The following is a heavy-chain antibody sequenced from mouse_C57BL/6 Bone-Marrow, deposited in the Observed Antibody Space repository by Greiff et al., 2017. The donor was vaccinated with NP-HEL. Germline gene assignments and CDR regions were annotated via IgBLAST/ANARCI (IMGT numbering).Heavy chain of an antibody. Sequence: VQGVESGPGLVQPSQSLSITCTVSGFSLTSYGVHWVRQSPGKGLEWLGVIWSGGSTDYNAAFISRLSISKDNSKSQVFFKMNSLQADDTAIYYCARNEITTVVANYAMDYWGQGTSVTDSS. CDR1: GFSLTSYG. V-gene: IGHV2-2*01. CDR2: IWSGGST. D-gene: IGHD1-1*01. J-gene: IGHJ4*01. CDR3: ARNEITTVVANYAMDY.